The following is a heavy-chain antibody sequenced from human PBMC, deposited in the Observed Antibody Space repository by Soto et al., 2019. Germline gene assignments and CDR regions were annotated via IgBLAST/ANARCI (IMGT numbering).Heavy chain of an antibody. D-gene: IGHD3-10*01. J-gene: IGHJ5*02. V-gene: IGHV1-46*01. CDR2: INPSGGST. CDR3: ARAGNYGSGSSQNWFAP. Sequence: ASVKVSCKASGYTFTSYYMHWVRQAPGQGLEWMGIINPSGGSTSYAQKFQGRVTMTRDTSTSTVYMELSSLRSEDTAVYYCARAGNYGSGSSQNWFAPWGQGTLVTVSS. CDR1: GYTFTSYY.